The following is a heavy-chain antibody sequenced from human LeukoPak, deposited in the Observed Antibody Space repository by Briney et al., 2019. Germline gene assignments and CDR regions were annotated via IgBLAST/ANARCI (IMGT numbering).Heavy chain of an antibody. D-gene: IGHD6-6*01. Sequence: ASVKVSCKASGYTFTTYDINWVRQAPGQGLEWMGWISAYNGNTNYAQKLQGRVTMTTDTSTSTAYMELRSLRSDDTAVYYCAREGSSRYFDYWGQGTLVTVSS. CDR3: AREGSSRYFDY. J-gene: IGHJ4*02. CDR1: GYTFTTYD. CDR2: ISAYNGNT. V-gene: IGHV1-18*01.